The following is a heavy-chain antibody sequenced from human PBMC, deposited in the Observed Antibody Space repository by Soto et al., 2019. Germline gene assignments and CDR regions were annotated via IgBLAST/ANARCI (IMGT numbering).Heavy chain of an antibody. Sequence: PSETLSLTCTVSGGSVSSGSYYWSWIRQPPGKGLEWIGYIYYSGSTNYNPSLKSRVTISVDTSKNQFSLKLSSVTAADTAVYYCARDRGLSDRIGIIDYWGQGTLVPVSS. J-gene: IGHJ4*02. CDR2: IYYSGST. CDR1: GGSVSSGSYY. D-gene: IGHD1-26*01. V-gene: IGHV4-61*01. CDR3: ARDRGLSDRIGIIDY.